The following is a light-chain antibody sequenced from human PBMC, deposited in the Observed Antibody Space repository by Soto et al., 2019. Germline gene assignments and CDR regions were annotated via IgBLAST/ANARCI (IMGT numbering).Light chain of an antibody. V-gene: IGKV3-15*01. CDR3: QQYNNWPRA. J-gene: IGKJ1*01. Sequence: ERLIMQSAATPFVSPREKDNLSCRASQTISSNLAWYQQKPGQAPRLLIYGSSIRATGISARFSGSGSGTEFTLTISSLQSEDLAVYYCQQYNNWPRAFGQGTKV. CDR1: QTISSN. CDR2: GSS.